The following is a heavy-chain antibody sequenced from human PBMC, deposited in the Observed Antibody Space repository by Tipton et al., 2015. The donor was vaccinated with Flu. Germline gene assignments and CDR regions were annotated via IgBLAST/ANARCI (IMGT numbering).Heavy chain of an antibody. CDR3: ARLAPDGWVLGTYYFDF. J-gene: IGHJ4*02. D-gene: IGHD1-14*01. V-gene: IGHV4-4*07. CDR1: GGSMSSYY. CDR2: MYTSGST. Sequence: TLSLTCTVSGGSMSSYYWAWIRQPAGKGLEWIGRMYTSGSTKYNPSLESRVTMSVDTSKNQFSLKLNSVTAADTAVYYCARLAPDGWVLGTYYFDFWGQGILVTVSS.